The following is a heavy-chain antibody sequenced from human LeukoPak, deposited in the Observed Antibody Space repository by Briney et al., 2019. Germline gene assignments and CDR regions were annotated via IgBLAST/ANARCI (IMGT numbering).Heavy chain of an antibody. CDR2: MTHNSGNT. V-gene: IGHV1-8*01. Sequence: TVKLSCKSSGYTFTSYDIHWVRDACGQGLEWMGWMTHNSGNTGYAQKFQGRVTMTRNTSISTAYMELSSLRSEDTAVYYCARARPGYSSSWYRYWFDPWGQGTLVTVSS. J-gene: IGHJ5*02. CDR1: GYTFTSYD. D-gene: IGHD6-13*01. CDR3: ARARPGYSSSWYRYWFDP.